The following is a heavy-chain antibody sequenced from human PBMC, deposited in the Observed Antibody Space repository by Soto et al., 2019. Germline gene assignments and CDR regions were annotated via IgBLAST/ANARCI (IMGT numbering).Heavy chain of an antibody. V-gene: IGHV1-18*04. CDR3: ATSYGSGTHGPFDY. J-gene: IGHJ4*02. CDR2: ISASNGNT. D-gene: IGHD3-10*01. CDR1: GYTFTNYY. Sequence: GASVKVSCKASGYTFTNYYIHWVRQAPGQGLEWMGRISASNGNTNYAQKLQGRVTMTTDTSTSTAYMELRSLRSDDTAVYYCATSYGSGTHGPFDYWGQGTLVTVSS.